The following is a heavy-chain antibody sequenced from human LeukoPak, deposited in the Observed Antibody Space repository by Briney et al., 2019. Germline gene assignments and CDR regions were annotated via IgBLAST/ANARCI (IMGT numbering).Heavy chain of an antibody. Sequence: PGGSLRLSCAASGFTFSSYWMSWVRQAPGKGLEWVANIKQDGSEKYYVDSVKGRFTISRDNAKNSLYLQMNSLRAEDTAVYYCARDPGGYNYKFLRYWGQGTLVTVSS. J-gene: IGHJ4*02. D-gene: IGHD5-18*01. CDR3: ARDPGGYNYKFLRY. CDR1: GFTFSSYW. CDR2: IKQDGSEK. V-gene: IGHV3-7*01.